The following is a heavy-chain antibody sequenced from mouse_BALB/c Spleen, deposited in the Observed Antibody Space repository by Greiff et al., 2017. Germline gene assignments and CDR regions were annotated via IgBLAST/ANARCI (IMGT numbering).Heavy chain of an antibody. CDR2: ISSGGSYT. D-gene: IGHD1-1*01. CDR3: ASIYYYGSSPAWFAY. Sequence: EVMLVESGGGLVKPGGSLKLSCAASGFTFSSYAMSWVRQTPEKRLEWVATISSGGSYTYYPDSVKGRFTISRDNAKNTLYLQMSSLRSEDTAMYYCASIYYYGSSPAWFAYWGQGTLVTVSA. V-gene: IGHV5-9-1*01. J-gene: IGHJ3*01. CDR1: GFTFSSYA.